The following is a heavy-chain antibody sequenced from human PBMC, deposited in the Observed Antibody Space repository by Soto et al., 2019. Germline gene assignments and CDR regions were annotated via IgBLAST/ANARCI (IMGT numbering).Heavy chain of an antibody. J-gene: IGHJ4*02. Sequence: GGSLRLSCAASGFTFSSYAMHWVRQAPGKGLEWVAVMSYDGRNIYYADSVKGRFTISRDNSKNTLYLQMNSLRVDDTAVYYCARDFIVGAPDYFDYWGQGTLVTVSS. CDR3: ARDFIVGAPDYFDY. CDR2: MSYDGRNI. D-gene: IGHD1-26*01. CDR1: GFTFSSYA. V-gene: IGHV3-30*04.